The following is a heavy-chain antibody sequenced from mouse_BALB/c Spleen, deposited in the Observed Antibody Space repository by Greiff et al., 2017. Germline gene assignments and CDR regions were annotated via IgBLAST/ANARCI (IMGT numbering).Heavy chain of an antibody. CDR2: IRNKANGYTT. Sequence: EVKLEESGGGLVQPGGSLRLSCAPSGFTFTDYYMSWVRQPPGKALEWLGFIRNKANGYTTEYSASVKGRFTISRDNSQSILYLQMNTLRAEDSATYYCARDMGNWGDYWGQGTTLTVSS. J-gene: IGHJ2*01. CDR1: GFTFTDYY. CDR3: ARDMGNWGDY. D-gene: IGHD4-1*01. V-gene: IGHV7-3*02.